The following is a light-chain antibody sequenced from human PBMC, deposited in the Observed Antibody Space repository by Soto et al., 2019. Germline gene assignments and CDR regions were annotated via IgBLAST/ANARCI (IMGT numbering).Light chain of an antibody. CDR1: SGDVGSYNL. CDR3: CSFARSSTWV. J-gene: IGLJ3*02. V-gene: IGLV2-23*02. Sequence: QSLLTQPASVSGSPGQSITISCTGTSGDVGSYNLVSWYQQHPGKAPKLMIYEVSKRPSGVSNRFSGSKSGNMASLTISGLRAEDEADYYCCSFARSSTWVFGGGTKVTVL. CDR2: EVS.